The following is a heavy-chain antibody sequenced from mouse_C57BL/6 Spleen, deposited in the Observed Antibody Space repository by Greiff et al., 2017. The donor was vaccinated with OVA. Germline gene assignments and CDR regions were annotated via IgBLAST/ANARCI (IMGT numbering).Heavy chain of an antibody. CDR3: TVFVTTVVKDY. V-gene: IGHV14-4*01. CDR1: GFTIKDDY. D-gene: IGHD1-1*01. CDR2: IDPENGDT. J-gene: IGHJ2*01. Sequence: EVQLQESGAELVRPGASVKLSCTASGFTIKDDYMHWVKQRPEQGLEWIGWIDPENGDTEYAAKFQGKATITADTSSNTAYLQLSSLTSEDTAVYYCTVFVTTVVKDYWGQGTTLTVSS.